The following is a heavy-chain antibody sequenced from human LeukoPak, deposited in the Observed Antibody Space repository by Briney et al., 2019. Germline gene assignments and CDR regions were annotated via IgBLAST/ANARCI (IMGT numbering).Heavy chain of an antibody. CDR3: ARGRIAKIVVVHSFSYGMDV. Sequence: SSETLSLTCTVYGGSFTDYFWTWIRQSPGKGLEWIGEINDYTGDTNYNPSLNSRVSVSLEKSKNQFSLELRSVTAADTAVYYCARGRIAKIVVVHSFSYGMDVWGQGTTVTVSS. J-gene: IGHJ6*02. CDR1: GGSFTDYF. D-gene: IGHD3-22*01. CDR2: INDYTGDT. V-gene: IGHV4-34*01.